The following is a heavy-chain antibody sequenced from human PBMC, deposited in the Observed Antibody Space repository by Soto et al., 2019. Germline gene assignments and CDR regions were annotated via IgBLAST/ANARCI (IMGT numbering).Heavy chain of an antibody. CDR3: AREGGFDWFDP. D-gene: IGHD3-10*01. CDR1: GFTFSDYE. J-gene: IGHJ5*02. V-gene: IGHV3-48*03. Sequence: EVQLVESGGALVQPGGSLRLSCAASGFTFSDYEMNWVRQAPGKGLEWVSYISGSSSTIYYADSVKGRFTISRDNAKNSLYLQMHSLRVDDTAVYYCAREGGFDWFDPWGRGTLVTVSS. CDR2: ISGSSSTI.